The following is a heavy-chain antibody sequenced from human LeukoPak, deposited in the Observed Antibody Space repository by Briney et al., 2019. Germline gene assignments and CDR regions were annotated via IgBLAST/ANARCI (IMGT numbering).Heavy chain of an antibody. CDR1: DYSISSDYY. J-gene: IGHJ4*02. CDR3: ARVWGYTYGYFDY. D-gene: IGHD5-18*01. V-gene: IGHV4-38-2*01. Sequence: SETLSLTCGVSDYSISSDYYWGWIRQPPGEGLEWIGSIYHSGTAYYNPSLNSRVTISVDTSKNQFSLKLNSVTAADTAVYYCARVWGYTYGYFDYWGQGTLVTVSS. CDR2: IYHSGTA.